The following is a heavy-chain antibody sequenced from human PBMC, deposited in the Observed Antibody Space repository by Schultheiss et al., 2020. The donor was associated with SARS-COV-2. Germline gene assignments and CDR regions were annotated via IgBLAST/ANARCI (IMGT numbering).Heavy chain of an antibody. D-gene: IGHD4-17*01. CDR2: IIPILGIA. Sequence: SVKVSCKASGYTFTSYGISWVRQAPGQGLEWMGRIIPILGIANYAQKFQGRVTMTRDTSISTAYMELSRLRSDDTAVYYCARVWVYGDYDPDAFDIWGQGTMVTVSS. J-gene: IGHJ3*02. CDR3: ARVWVYGDYDPDAFDI. CDR1: GYTFTSYG. V-gene: IGHV1-69*04.